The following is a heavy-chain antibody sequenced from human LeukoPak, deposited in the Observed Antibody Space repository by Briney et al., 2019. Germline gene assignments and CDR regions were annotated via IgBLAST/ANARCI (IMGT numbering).Heavy chain of an antibody. V-gene: IGHV4-31*03. J-gene: IGHJ3*02. Sequence: KPSETLSLTCTVSGGSISSGGYYWTWIRQHPGKGLEWIGYVSYSGGTYYNPSLKSRVTISVDTSKNQFSLKLSSVTAADTAVYYCARDTYYDSSGYPDAFDIWGQGTVVTVSS. CDR1: GGSISSGGYY. D-gene: IGHD3-22*01. CDR3: ARDTYYDSSGYPDAFDI. CDR2: VSYSGGT.